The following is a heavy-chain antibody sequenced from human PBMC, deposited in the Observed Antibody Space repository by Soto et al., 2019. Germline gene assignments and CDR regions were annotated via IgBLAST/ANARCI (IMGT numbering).Heavy chain of an antibody. CDR1: GGSISSGGYS. CDR3: VIAIGASGDDFEAFLY. CDR2: IYHSGST. Sequence: PSETLSLTCAVSGGSISSGGYSWSWIRQPPGKGLEWIGYIYHSGSTYYNPSLKSRVTISVDRSKNQFSLKLSSVTAADTAVYYCVIAIGASGDDFEAFLYCGLGVLVTVAS. V-gene: IGHV4-30-2*01. D-gene: IGHD5-12*01. J-gene: IGHJ4*01.